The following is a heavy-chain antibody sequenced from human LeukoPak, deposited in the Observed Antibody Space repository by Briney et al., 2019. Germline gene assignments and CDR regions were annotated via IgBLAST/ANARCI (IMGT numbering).Heavy chain of an antibody. CDR2: ISGNGGST. V-gene: IGHV3-23*01. CDR3: AKTSTIFGVXMREYYFDY. Sequence: GGSLRLSCAASGFTFSSYAMSWVRQAPGKGLEWVSGISGNGGSTYYADSVKGRFTISRDNSMNTLYLQMNSLRAEDTAVYYCAKTSTIFGVXMREYYFDYWGQGTLVTVSS. J-gene: IGHJ4*02. D-gene: IGHD3-3*01. CDR1: GFTFSSYA.